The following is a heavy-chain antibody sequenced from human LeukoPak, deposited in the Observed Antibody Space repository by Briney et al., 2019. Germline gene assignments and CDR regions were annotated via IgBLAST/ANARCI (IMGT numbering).Heavy chain of an antibody. Sequence: GESLKISCKVSGYSFTTYWISWVRPMPGKGLEWMGRIDPSDSYTDYAPSFQGHVTISADRSLSTAYLQWYSLKASDTAMYYCARQDYWGQGILVTVSS. CDR2: IDPSDSYT. CDR3: ARQDY. J-gene: IGHJ4*02. CDR1: GYSFTTYW. V-gene: IGHV5-10-1*01.